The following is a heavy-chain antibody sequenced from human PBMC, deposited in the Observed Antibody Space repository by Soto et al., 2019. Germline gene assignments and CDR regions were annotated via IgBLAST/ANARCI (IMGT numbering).Heavy chain of an antibody. CDR3: ARDHSGYDLFDY. D-gene: IGHD5-12*01. V-gene: IGHV3-33*01. CDR2: IWYDGSNK. J-gene: IGHJ4*02. CDR1: GFTFSSYG. Sequence: GGSLRLSCAASGFTFSSYGMHWVRQAPGKGLEWVAVIWYDGSNKYYADSVKGRFTISRDNSKNTLYLQMNSLRAEDTAVYYCARDHSGYDLFDYWGQGTLVTVSS.